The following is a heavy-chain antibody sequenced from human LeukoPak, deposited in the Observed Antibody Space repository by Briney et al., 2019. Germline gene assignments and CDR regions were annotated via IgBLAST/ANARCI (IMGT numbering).Heavy chain of an antibody. Sequence: PGGSLRLPCASSGFAFRSFAMGWVRQSRGKGLEWLSTINDGGNTTFYSAAVKGRFTISRDNSKNTLYLHMDSLRPDSTATYDWTKELHVAVAVADYYYFYMDVWGRGTAVTVSS. J-gene: IGHJ6*03. CDR3: TKELHVAVAVADYYYFYMDV. V-gene: IGHV3-23*01. D-gene: IGHD6-19*01. CDR2: INDGGNTT. CDR1: GFAFRSFA.